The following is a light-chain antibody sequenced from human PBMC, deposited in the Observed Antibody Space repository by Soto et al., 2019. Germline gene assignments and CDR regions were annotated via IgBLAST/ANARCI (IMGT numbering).Light chain of an antibody. CDR2: STS. V-gene: IGLV7-43*01. CDR3: LLYCGGAVV. J-gene: IGLJ2*01. Sequence: QAVVTQEPSLAVSPGGTVTLTCASTTGAVASGYYPNWFQQKPGQAPRALIYSTSNHHSWTPARFSGSLLGGKAALTLSGVQQDDEAEYCCLLYCGGAVVFGGGTKLTVL. CDR1: TGAVASGYY.